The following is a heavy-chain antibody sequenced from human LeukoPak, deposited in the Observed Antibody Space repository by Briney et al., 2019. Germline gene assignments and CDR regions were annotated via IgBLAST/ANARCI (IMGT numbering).Heavy chain of an antibody. CDR3: ARASFRDFVMSTTNSHVSYFDS. CDR1: GYTFTNHD. D-gene: IGHD2/OR15-2a*01. J-gene: IGHJ4*02. CDR2: MNANSGSA. Sequence: ASVKVSCKASGYTFTNHDINWVRQAPGQGLEWVGWMNANSGSAGFAQKFQGRVSMTRDTSARTAFMELTSLRSDDTAVYFCARASFRDFVMSTTNSHVSYFDSWGQGTPVTVSS. V-gene: IGHV1-8*01.